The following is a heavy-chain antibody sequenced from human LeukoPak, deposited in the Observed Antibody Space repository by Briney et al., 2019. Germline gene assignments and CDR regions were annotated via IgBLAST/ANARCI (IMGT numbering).Heavy chain of an antibody. D-gene: IGHD3-10*01. CDR3: ARGLWFGDENPPYFDY. Sequence: PSETLSLTCTVSGGSISSGSYYWSWIRQPAGKGLEWIGRIYTSESTNYNPSLKSRVTISVDTSRNQFSLKLSSVTAADTAVYYCARGLWFGDENPPYFDYWGQGILVTVSS. J-gene: IGHJ4*02. CDR1: GGSISSGSYY. V-gene: IGHV4-61*02. CDR2: IYTSEST.